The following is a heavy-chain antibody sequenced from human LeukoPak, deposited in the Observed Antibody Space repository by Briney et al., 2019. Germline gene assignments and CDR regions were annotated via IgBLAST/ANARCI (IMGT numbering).Heavy chain of an antibody. V-gene: IGHV3-66*02. Sequence: SGGSLRLSCAASGFTVSSNYMSWVRQAPGKGLEWVSVIYSGGSTYYADSVKGRFTISRDNSKNTLYLQMNSLRAEDTAVYYCARVGGLAVAGTYQGDYWGQGTLVTVSS. J-gene: IGHJ4*02. CDR2: IYSGGST. CDR3: ARVGGLAVAGTYQGDY. CDR1: GFTVSSNY. D-gene: IGHD6-19*01.